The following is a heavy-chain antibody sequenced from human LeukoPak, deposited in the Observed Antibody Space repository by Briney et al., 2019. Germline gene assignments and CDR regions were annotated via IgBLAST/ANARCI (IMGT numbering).Heavy chain of an antibody. J-gene: IGHJ4*02. V-gene: IGHV3-7*01. CDR1: GFTFSSYW. Sequence: GGSLRLSCAASGFTFSSYWMSWVRQAPGKGLEWVANIKQDGSEKYYADSVKGRFTVSRDNAKNTLYLQVNNLRAEDTAVYYCARGPNSNWSGLDFWGQGTLLTVSS. D-gene: IGHD6-6*01. CDR3: ARGPNSNWSGLDF. CDR2: IKQDGSEK.